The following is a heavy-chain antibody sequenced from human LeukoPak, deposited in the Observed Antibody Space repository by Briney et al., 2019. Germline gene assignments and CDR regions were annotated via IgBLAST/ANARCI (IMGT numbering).Heavy chain of an antibody. CDR2: ISSSSSYI. CDR1: GFTFRSFA. D-gene: IGHD3-22*01. J-gene: IGHJ4*02. Sequence: NPGGSLRLSCAASGFTFRSFAMSWIRQAPGKGLEWVSSISSSSSYIYYADSVKGRFTISRDNAKNSLYLQMNSLRAEDTAVYYCARDQGGSGSDYWGQGTLVAVSS. V-gene: IGHV3-21*01. CDR3: ARDQGGSGSDY.